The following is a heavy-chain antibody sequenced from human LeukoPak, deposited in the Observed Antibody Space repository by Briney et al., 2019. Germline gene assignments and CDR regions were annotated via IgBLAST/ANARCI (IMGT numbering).Heavy chain of an antibody. CDR3: ARRAGAYRHPCDY. Sequence: GGSPRLSCAASGFTVSNNYISWVREAPGKGLEWLSVIFSGGSTFYADSVKGRFTICRDNPKNTLYLQMNSLRAEDTAVYYCARRAGAYRHPCDYWGQGTLVTVSS. V-gene: IGHV3-53*01. CDR2: IFSGGST. CDR1: GFTVSNNY. D-gene: IGHD3-16*01. J-gene: IGHJ4*02.